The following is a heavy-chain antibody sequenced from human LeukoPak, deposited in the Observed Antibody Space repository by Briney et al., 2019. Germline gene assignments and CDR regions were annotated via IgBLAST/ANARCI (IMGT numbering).Heavy chain of an antibody. D-gene: IGHD2-2*01. J-gene: IGHJ4*02. Sequence: SETLSLTCAVYGGSFSGYYWSWIRQPPGKGLEWIGEINHSGSTNYNPSLKSRVTISVDTSKNQFSLKLSSVTAADTAMYYCAKEIEGLGVPARRWFDNWGQGTLVTVSS. CDR3: AKEIEGLGVPARRWFDN. V-gene: IGHV4-34*01. CDR1: GGSFSGYY. CDR2: INHSGST.